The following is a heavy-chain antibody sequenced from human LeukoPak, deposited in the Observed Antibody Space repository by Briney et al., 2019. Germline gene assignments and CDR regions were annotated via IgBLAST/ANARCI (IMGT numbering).Heavy chain of an antibody. J-gene: IGHJ4*02. CDR2: INHSGST. CDR1: GGSFSGYY. Sequence: SETLSLTCAVYGGSFSGYYWSWIRQPPGKGLEWIGEINHSGSTYYNPSLKSRVTISVDRSKNQFSLKLSSVTAADTAVYYCARSSPLVPAAIAFDYWGQGTLVTVSS. D-gene: IGHD2-2*01. CDR3: ARSSPLVPAAIAFDY. V-gene: IGHV4-34*01.